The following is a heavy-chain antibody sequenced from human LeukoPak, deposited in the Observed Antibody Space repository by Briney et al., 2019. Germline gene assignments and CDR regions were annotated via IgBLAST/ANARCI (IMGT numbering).Heavy chain of an antibody. CDR2: ISYDGSNK. Sequence: GGSLRLSCAASRFTFSSYAMHWVRQAPGKELEWVAVISYDGSNKYYADSVKGRFTISRDNSKNTLYLQMNSLRAEDTAVYYCARVGDTAMVTGYYYYYYYMDVWGKGTTVTVSS. CDR1: RFTFSSYA. J-gene: IGHJ6*03. D-gene: IGHD5-18*01. V-gene: IGHV3-30*04. CDR3: ARVGDTAMVTGYYYYYYYMDV.